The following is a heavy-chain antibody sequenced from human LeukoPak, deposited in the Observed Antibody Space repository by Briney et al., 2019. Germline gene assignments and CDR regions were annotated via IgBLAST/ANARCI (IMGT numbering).Heavy chain of an antibody. V-gene: IGHV1-69*01. D-gene: IGHD2-2*01. J-gene: IGHJ4*02. CDR2: IIPIFGTA. CDR1: GGTFSSYA. CDR3: ALTGVVPAAMLFDY. Sequence: SVKVSCKASGGTFSSYAISWVRQAPGQGLEWMGGIIPIFGTANYAQKFQGRVTITADESTSTAYMELSSLRPEDTAVYYCALTGVVPAAMLFDYWGQGTLVTVSS.